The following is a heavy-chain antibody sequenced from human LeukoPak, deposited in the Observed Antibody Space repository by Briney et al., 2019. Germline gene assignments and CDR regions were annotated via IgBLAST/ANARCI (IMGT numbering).Heavy chain of an antibody. CDR3: AKDRSLAYCGGDCYPYYFDY. D-gene: IGHD2-21*02. CDR1: GFTFSSYG. J-gene: IGHJ4*02. CDR2: IRYDGSNK. V-gene: IGHV3-30*02. Sequence: GGSLRLSCAASGFTFSSYGMHWVRQAPGKGLEWVAFIRYDGSNKYYADSVKGRFTISRDNSKNTLYPQMNSLRAEDTAVYYCAKDRSLAYCGGDCYPYYFDYWGQGTLVTVSS.